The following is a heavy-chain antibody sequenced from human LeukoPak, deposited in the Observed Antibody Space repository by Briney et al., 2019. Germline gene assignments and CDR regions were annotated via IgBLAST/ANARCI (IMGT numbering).Heavy chain of an antibody. V-gene: IGHV1-3*01. J-gene: IGHJ4*02. Sequence: ASVKVSCKASGYTFTSYAIHWVRQAPGQRREWMGWINAGNGDTKYSQKFQGRVTITRDTSASTAHMDLSSLRSEDTAVYYCARGPRSGYHDYWGQGTMVTVSS. CDR3: ARGPRSGYHDY. CDR1: GYTFTSYA. D-gene: IGHD3-22*01. CDR2: INAGNGDT.